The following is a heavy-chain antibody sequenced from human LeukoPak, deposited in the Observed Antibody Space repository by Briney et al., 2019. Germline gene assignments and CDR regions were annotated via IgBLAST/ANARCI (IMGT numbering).Heavy chain of an antibody. D-gene: IGHD3-10*02. CDR2: IQYDGTNK. Sequence: GGSLRLSCTASGFTFNTYAMHWVRQAPGKGLEWVAFIQYDGTNKYYADSVKGRFTISRDNSRNTLYLQMNSLRAEDTAVYYCARGTMFPYYSDYWGQGTLVTVSS. V-gene: IGHV3-30*02. CDR3: ARGTMFPYYSDY. J-gene: IGHJ4*02. CDR1: GFTFNTYA.